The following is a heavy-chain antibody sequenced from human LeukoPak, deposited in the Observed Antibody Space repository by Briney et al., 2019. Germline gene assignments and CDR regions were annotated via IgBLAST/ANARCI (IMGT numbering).Heavy chain of an antibody. J-gene: IGHJ6*04. Sequence: ASVKVSCKASGYTFTGYYMHWVRQAPGQGLEWMGWINPNSGGTNYAQKFQGWVTMTRDTSISTAYMELSRLRSDDTAVYYCARDRTPYCGGDCYSRLDVWGKGTTVTVSS. D-gene: IGHD2-21*01. CDR3: ARDRTPYCGGDCYSRLDV. CDR1: GYTFTGYY. CDR2: INPNSGGT. V-gene: IGHV1-2*04.